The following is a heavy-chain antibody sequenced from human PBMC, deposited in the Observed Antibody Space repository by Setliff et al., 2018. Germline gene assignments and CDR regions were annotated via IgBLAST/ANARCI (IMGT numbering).Heavy chain of an antibody. CDR3: ANDRSGSYSQ. D-gene: IGHD1-26*01. CDR2: ISYDGSNK. V-gene: IGHV3-30*18. J-gene: IGHJ4*02. Sequence: GGSLRLSCGASGFIFSNFGMHWVRQAPGKGLEWVAVISYDGSNKYYADSVKGRFTISRDNSKNTLYLQMNSLRAEDTAVYYCANDRSGSYSQWGQGTLVTVSS. CDR1: GFIFSNFG.